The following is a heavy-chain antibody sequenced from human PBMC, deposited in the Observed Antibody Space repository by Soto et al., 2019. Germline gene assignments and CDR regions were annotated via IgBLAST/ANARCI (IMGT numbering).Heavy chain of an antibody. V-gene: IGHV1-69*13. Sequence: ASVKVSCKASGGTFSSYAISWVRQAPGQGLEWMGGIIPIFGTANYAQKFQGRVTITADESTSTAYMELSSLRSEDTAVYYCARGSPYTRWFDPWGQGTLVTVSS. CDR3: ARGSPYTRWFDP. J-gene: IGHJ5*02. CDR1: GGTFSSYA. D-gene: IGHD6-13*01. CDR2: IIPIFGTA.